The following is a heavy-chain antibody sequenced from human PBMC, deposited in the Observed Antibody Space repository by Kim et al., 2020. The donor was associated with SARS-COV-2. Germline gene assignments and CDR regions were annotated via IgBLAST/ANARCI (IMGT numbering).Heavy chain of an antibody. D-gene: IGHD5-12*01. CDR1: GASISSGGYY. CDR3: VRERRDGYNYFDY. CDR2: IDYSGST. J-gene: IGHJ4*02. V-gene: IGHV4-31*03. Sequence: SETLSLTCTVSGASISSGGYYWSWIRQHQGKGLDWIAYIDYSGSTNDNPSGKSRLIISLYKSKNQISLKLSSVTASDTAVYYCVRERRDGYNYFDYWGQGTLVTVSS.